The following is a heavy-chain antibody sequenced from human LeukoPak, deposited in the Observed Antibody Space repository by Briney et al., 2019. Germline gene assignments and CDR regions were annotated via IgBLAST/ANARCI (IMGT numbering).Heavy chain of an antibody. CDR1: GGSISSYY. J-gene: IGHJ6*02. Sequence: SETLSLTCTVSGGSISSYYWSWVRQPPGKGLEWIGYIYYSGSTNYNPSLKSRVTISVDTSKNQFSLKLSSVTAADTAVYYCARVGTMVRGVAYGMDVWGQGTTVTVSS. D-gene: IGHD3-10*01. CDR3: ARVGTMVRGVAYGMDV. V-gene: IGHV4-59*01. CDR2: IYYSGST.